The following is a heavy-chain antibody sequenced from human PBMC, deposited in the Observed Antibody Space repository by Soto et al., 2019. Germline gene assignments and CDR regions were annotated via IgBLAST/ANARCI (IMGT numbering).Heavy chain of an antibody. Sequence: PGGSLRLSCAASGFTFSSYGMHWVRQAPGKGLEWVAVISYDGSNKYYADSVKGRFTISRDNSKNTLYLQMNSLRAEDTAVYYCANDHDYGDEDDFDYWGQGTLVTVSS. J-gene: IGHJ4*02. CDR2: ISYDGSNK. CDR3: ANDHDYGDEDDFDY. D-gene: IGHD4-17*01. CDR1: GFTFSSYG. V-gene: IGHV3-30*18.